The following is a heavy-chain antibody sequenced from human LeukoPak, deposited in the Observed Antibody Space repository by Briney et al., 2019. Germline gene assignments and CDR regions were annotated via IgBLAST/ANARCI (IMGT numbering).Heavy chain of an antibody. Sequence: SETLSLTCTVSGGSISSYYWSWIRQPPGKGLEWIGYIYYSGSTNYNPSLKSRVTISVDTSKNQFSLKLSSVTAADTAVYYCARDRGGYQLFGMWGQGTLVTVSS. CDR3: ARDRGGYQLFGM. CDR2: IYYSGST. D-gene: IGHD3-16*02. J-gene: IGHJ4*02. CDR1: GGSISSYY. V-gene: IGHV4-59*01.